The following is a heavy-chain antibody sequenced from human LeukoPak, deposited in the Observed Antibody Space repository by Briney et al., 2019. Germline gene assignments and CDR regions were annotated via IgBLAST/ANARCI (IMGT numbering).Heavy chain of an antibody. Sequence: ASVKVSCKPSGYTFTSYGISWVRQAPGQGFEWMGWISAYNDNTNHAQKFQGRVTMTTDTSTSTAYMELRSLRSDDTAVYYCARNNQYWNYFDYWGQGTLVTVSS. J-gene: IGHJ4*02. D-gene: IGHD2-8*02. CDR3: ARNNQYWNYFDY. CDR2: ISAYNDNT. CDR1: GYTFTSYG. V-gene: IGHV1-18*01.